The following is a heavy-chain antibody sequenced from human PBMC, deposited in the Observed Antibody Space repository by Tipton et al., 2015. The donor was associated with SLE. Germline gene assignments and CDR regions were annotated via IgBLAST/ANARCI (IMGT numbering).Heavy chain of an antibody. V-gene: IGHV4-59*11. D-gene: IGHD3-10*01. CDR1: GGSISSHY. CDR2: IYYSGST. J-gene: IGHJ3*02. CDR3: AREAHHSPGGSAFDI. Sequence: GLVKPSETLSLTCTVSGGSISSHYWSWIRQPPGKGLEWIGYIYYSGSTNYNPSLKSRVTISVDTSKNQFSLKLSSVTAADTAVYYCAREAHHSPGGSAFDIWGQGTMVTVSS.